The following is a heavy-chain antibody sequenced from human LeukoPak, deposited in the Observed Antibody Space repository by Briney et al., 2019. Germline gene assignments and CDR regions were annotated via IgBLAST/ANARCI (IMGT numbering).Heavy chain of an antibody. CDR1: GFTFSSYA. CDR3: AKEEYSGSLLTLDY. Sequence: WGSLRLSCVVSGFTFSSYAMSWVRQAPGKGLEWVSGVSGSGGSTYYADSVKGRFTISRDNSKNTLYLQMNSLRVEDTAVYYCAKEEYSGSLLTLDYWGQGTLVTVSS. D-gene: IGHD1-26*01. CDR2: VSGSGGST. V-gene: IGHV3-23*01. J-gene: IGHJ4*02.